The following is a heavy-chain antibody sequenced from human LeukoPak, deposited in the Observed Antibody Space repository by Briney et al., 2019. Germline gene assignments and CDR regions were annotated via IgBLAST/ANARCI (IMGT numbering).Heavy chain of an antibody. CDR3: ARGRGQWLVPTYYYGMDV. CDR1: GYTFTSYG. D-gene: IGHD6-19*01. V-gene: IGHV1-18*01. Sequence: ASVKVSCKASGYTFTSYGISWVRQAPGQGLEWMGWISAYNGNTNYAQKLQGRVTMTTDTSASTAYMELSSLRSEDTAVYYCARGRGQWLVPTYYYGMDVWGQGTTVTVSS. CDR2: ISAYNGNT. J-gene: IGHJ6*02.